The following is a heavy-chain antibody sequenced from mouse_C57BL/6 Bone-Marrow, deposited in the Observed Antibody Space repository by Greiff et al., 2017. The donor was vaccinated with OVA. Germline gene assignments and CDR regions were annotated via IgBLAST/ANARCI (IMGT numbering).Heavy chain of an antibody. CDR1: GYAFTNYL. J-gene: IGHJ1*03. V-gene: IGHV1-54*01. D-gene: IGHD1-3*01. Sequence: VKLVESGAELVRPGTSVKVSCKASGYAFTNYLIEWVKQRPGPGLEWIGVINPGSGGTNYNEKFKGKATLTADKSSSPAYMQLSSLTAEDSAVYFCARGEEKVPHWYFDVWGTGTTVTVSA. CDR3: ARGEEKVPHWYFDV. CDR2: INPGSGGT.